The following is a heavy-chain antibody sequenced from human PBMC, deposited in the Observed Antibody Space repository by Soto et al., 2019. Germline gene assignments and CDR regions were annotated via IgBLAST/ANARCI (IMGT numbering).Heavy chain of an antibody. V-gene: IGHV1-18*01. CDR2: ISAYNGNT. J-gene: IGHJ4*02. Sequence: GASVKVSCKASGYTFTSYGISWVRQAPGQGLEWMGWISAYNGNTNYAQKLQGRVTMTTDTSTSTAYMELRSLRSDDTAVYYCARDILWFGELFSIDYWGQGTLVTVSS. CDR1: GYTFTSYG. CDR3: ARDILWFGELFSIDY. D-gene: IGHD3-10*01.